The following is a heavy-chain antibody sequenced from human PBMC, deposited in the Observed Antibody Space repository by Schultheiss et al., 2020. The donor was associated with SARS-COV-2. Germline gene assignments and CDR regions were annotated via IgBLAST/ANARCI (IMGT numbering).Heavy chain of an antibody. Sequence: SETLSLTCTVSGGSISSYYWSWIRQPPGKGLEWIGYIYYSGSTNYNPSLKSRVTISVDTSKNQFSLKLSSVTAADTAVYYCARGSGSYYYWGQGTLVTVSS. CDR2: IYYSGST. CDR3: ARGSGSYYY. CDR1: GGSISSYY. J-gene: IGHJ4*02. D-gene: IGHD3-10*01. V-gene: IGHV4-59*01.